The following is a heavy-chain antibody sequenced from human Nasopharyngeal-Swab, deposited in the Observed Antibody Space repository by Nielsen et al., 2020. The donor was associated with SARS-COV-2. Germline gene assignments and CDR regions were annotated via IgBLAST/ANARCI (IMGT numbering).Heavy chain of an antibody. Sequence: GESLKISCTAPGFTHAYVIRWVRQAPGQGLEWVAVDGSSQHYADSVKGRFTISRDSSRDTVYLQLNDLRPEDTAVYYCVREAPRPRDGSLGPVRPPPLWCYFDLWGQGTLVTVSS. J-gene: IGHJ4*02. CDR1: GFTHAYV. D-gene: IGHD2-8*01. CDR3: VREAPRPRDGSLGPVRPPPLWCYFDL. CDR2: DGSSQ. V-gene: IGHV3-30-3*01.